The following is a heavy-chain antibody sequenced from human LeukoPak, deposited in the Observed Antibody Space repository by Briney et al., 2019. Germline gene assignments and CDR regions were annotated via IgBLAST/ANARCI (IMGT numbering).Heavy chain of an antibody. CDR2: ISRNSDST. CDR1: GSPFDDKA. V-gene: IGHV3-9*03. Sequence: GRSLRLSCAASGSPFDDKAMHWVRQAPGKGLEWVAGISRNSDSTGYADSVKGRFTISRDNAKNSLYLQMNSLRAEDMALYYCVKDIGSGSYRYGGYFDYWGQGTLVTVSS. D-gene: IGHD1-26*01. CDR3: VKDIGSGSYRYGGYFDY. J-gene: IGHJ4*02.